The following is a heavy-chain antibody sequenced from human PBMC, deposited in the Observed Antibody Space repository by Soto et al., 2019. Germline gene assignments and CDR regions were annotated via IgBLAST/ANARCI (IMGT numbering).Heavy chain of an antibody. CDR2: IDYDGST. CDR3: ARFYGNAFHV. Sequence: NPSEALSLTCAVSGGSSTTSSYNWDWIRQPPGTGLEWIGTIDYDGSTSYNPSLKSQVTISVDTSKKHFALKVYSVADADTAVYYCARFYGNAFHVWGRGTVVTVSS. CDR1: GGSSTTSSYN. J-gene: IGHJ3*01. V-gene: IGHV4-39*02. D-gene: IGHD3-10*01.